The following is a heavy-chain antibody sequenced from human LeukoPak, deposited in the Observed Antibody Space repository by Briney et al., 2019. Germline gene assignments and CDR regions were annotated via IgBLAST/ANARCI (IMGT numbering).Heavy chain of an antibody. CDR3: ARGGYSYGHFDY. Sequence: GGSHRLSCAASAFRLSSYAMQWARQAPGMGLERVAVISYDGSNKYYADSVKGRFTISRDSSKNTLYLQMNSLRAEYTAVYYCARGGYSYGHFDYWGQGTLVTVSS. CDR2: ISYDGSNK. J-gene: IGHJ4*02. V-gene: IGHV3-30*04. D-gene: IGHD5-18*01. CDR1: AFRLSSYA.